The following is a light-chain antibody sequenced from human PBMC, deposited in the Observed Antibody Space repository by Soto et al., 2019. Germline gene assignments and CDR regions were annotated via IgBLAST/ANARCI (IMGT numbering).Light chain of an antibody. CDR3: YTSTGISPSLFV. CDR2: EVT. J-gene: IGLJ1*01. CDR1: SRDIGTSNL. V-gene: IGLV2-23*02. Sequence: QSALTQPASVSGSPGQSITISCTGTSRDIGTSNLVSWYQQYPGKAPKLIIFEVTRRPSGISNLFSCSKSGNTASLTISGLQPADEDDYYCYTSTGISPSLFVFGTGTKLTVL.